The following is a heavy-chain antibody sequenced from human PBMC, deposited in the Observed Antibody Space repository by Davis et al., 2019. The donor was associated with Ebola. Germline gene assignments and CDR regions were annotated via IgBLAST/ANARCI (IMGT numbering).Heavy chain of an antibody. J-gene: IGHJ6*02. CDR2: ISSNGGST. D-gene: IGHD1-26*01. V-gene: IGHV3-64*01. Sequence: GESLKISCAASGFTFSSYAMHWVRQAPGKGLEYVSAISSNGGSTYYANSVKGRFTISRDNSKNTLYLQMGSLRAEDMAVYYCARDRRKWELGNYYYYGMDVWGQGTTVTVSS. CDR3: ARDRRKWELGNYYYYGMDV. CDR1: GFTFSSYA.